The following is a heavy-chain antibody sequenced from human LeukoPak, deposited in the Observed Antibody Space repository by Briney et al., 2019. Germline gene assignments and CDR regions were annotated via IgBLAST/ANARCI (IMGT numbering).Heavy chain of an antibody. V-gene: IGHV3-30*02. Sequence: GGSLRLSCAASGFTFSSYGMHWVRQAPGKGLEWVAFIRYDGSNKYYADSVKGRFTISRDNSKNTLYLQMNSLRAEDTAVYYCAKDRPTSPKLRFLEWGKRYFDYWGQGTLVTVSS. CDR1: GFTFSSYG. CDR2: IRYDGSNK. D-gene: IGHD3-3*01. CDR3: AKDRPTSPKLRFLEWGKRYFDY. J-gene: IGHJ4*02.